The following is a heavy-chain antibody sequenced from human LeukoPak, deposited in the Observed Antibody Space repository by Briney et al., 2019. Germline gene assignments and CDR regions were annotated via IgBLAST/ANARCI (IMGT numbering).Heavy chain of an antibody. CDR3: ARVLARYGNLDY. D-gene: IGHD1-14*01. CDR1: GYTFTDYY. J-gene: IGHJ4*02. CDR2: INPDSGDT. V-gene: IGHV1-2*02. Sequence: ASVKVSCRASGYTFTDYYIHWVRQAPGQGLEWMGWINPDSGDTNYAQKFQGRVTMTRDTSISTAYLELNRLTSDDTAVYYCARVLARYGNLDYWGQGILVTVSS.